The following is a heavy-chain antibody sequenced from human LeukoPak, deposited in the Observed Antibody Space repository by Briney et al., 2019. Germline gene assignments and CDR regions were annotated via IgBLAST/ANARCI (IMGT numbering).Heavy chain of an antibody. D-gene: IGHD3-10*01. Sequence: SETLSLTCTLSGGSISTYYWSWIRQPPGKGLEWIGYIYHSGSTNYNPSLKSRVTISVDTSKNQFSLKLSSVTAADTAVYYCARHRRSYYDLWGRGTLVTVSS. V-gene: IGHV4-59*08. J-gene: IGHJ2*01. CDR3: ARHRRSYYDL. CDR2: IYHSGST. CDR1: GGSISTYY.